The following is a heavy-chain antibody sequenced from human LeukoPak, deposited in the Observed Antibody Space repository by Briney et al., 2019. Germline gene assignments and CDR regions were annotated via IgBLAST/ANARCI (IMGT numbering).Heavy chain of an antibody. V-gene: IGHV4-61*01. Sequence: SETLSLTCTVSGGSVSSGSYYWSWIRQPPGKGLEWIGYIYYSGSTNYNPSLKSRVTISVDTSKNQFSLKLSSVTAADTAVYYCATFVYSSSWQYYHYYMDVWGKGTTVTVSS. CDR1: GGSVSSGSYY. CDR3: ATFVYSSSWQYYHYYMDV. J-gene: IGHJ6*03. D-gene: IGHD6-13*01. CDR2: IYYSGST.